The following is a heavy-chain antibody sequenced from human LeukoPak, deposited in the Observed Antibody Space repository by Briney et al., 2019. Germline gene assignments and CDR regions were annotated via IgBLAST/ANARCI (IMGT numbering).Heavy chain of an antibody. CDR3: ARNSRRGGYFP. Sequence: PGGSLRLSCAASGFTFSDYEMNWVRQAPGKGLEWLSHISISGTTIHYADSVKGRFTISRDNAKNSVYLQMTSLRAEDTAVYYCARNSRRGGYFPWGKGTTVTISS. J-gene: IGHJ6*04. V-gene: IGHV3-48*03. D-gene: IGHD3-9*01. CDR2: ISISGTTI. CDR1: GFTFSDYE.